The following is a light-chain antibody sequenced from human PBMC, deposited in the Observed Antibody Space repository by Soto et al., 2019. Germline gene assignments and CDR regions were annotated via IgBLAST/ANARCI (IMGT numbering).Light chain of an antibody. Sequence: AIRMTQSPSSLSASTGDRVTITCRASQGISSYLAWYQQKPGNAPKLLIYAASTLQSGVPSRFSGSGSGKDFTLTISCLQSEDFATYYCQQYYSYPRTFGQGTKVEIK. CDR2: AAS. J-gene: IGKJ1*01. CDR1: QGISSY. V-gene: IGKV1-8*01. CDR3: QQYYSYPRT.